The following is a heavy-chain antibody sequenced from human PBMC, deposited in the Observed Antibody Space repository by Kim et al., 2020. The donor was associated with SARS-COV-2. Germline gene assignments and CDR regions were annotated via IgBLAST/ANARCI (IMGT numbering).Heavy chain of an antibody. J-gene: IGHJ4*02. D-gene: IGHD2-2*01. CDR2: GSNR. CDR3: ARSSTPLDY. V-gene: IGHV3-74*01. Sequence: GSNRDYADSVTGRFTISRDNAKNTVYLQMNRLRAEDTAVYYCARSSTPLDYWGQGSLVTVSS.